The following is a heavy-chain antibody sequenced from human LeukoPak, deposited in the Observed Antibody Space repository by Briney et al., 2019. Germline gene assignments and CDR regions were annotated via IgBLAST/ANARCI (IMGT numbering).Heavy chain of an antibody. D-gene: IGHD4-17*01. J-gene: IGHJ4*02. Sequence: SETLSLTCAVSGTSFSSYYWTWIRQPPGKGLEWIGEVNHSGYTNDNPSLKSRVTISVDTSKNQFSLRLRAVTAADTGVYFCARMTTGHDFWGQGTLVTVSS. V-gene: IGHV4-34*01. CDR2: VNHSGYT. CDR3: ARMTTGHDF. CDR1: GTSFSSYY.